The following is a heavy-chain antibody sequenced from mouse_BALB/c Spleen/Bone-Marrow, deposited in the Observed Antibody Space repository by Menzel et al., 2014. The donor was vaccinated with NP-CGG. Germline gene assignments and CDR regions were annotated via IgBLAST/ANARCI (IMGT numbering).Heavy chain of an antibody. CDR1: GFDFSRYW. CDR2: INPDSSTI. V-gene: IGHV4-1*02. D-gene: IGHD2-3*01. Sequence: EVQLVESGGGLVQPGGSLKLSCAASGFDFSRYWMSWVRQAPGKGLEWIGEINPDSSTINYTPSLKDKFIISRDNAKNTLYLQMSKVRSEDTALYYCSRLGYYGGFAYWGQGTLVTVSA. CDR3: SRLGYYGGFAY. J-gene: IGHJ3*01.